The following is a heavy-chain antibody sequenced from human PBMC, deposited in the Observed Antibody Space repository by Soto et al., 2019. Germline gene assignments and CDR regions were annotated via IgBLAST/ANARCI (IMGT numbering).Heavy chain of an antibody. Sequence: ASVKVSCKASGYTFASYYMHWVRQAPGQGLEWMGIINPSGGSTSYAQKFQGRFTMTRDTSTSTVYMELSSLSSEDTAVYYCARAHMGGSVVRGHFDYWGQGTVVTVSS. J-gene: IGHJ4*02. CDR2: INPSGGST. D-gene: IGHD3-22*01. CDR3: ARAHMGGSVVRGHFDY. CDR1: GYTFASYY. V-gene: IGHV1-46*01.